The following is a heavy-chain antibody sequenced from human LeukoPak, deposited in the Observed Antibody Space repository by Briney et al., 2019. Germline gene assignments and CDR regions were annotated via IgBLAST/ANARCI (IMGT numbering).Heavy chain of an antibody. CDR1: GGSISSSSYY. J-gene: IGHJ4*02. Sequence: SETLSLTCTVSGGSISSSSYYWGWIRQPPGKGLEWIGSIYYSGSTYYNPSLKSRVTISVDTSKNQFSLKLSSVTAADTAVYYCARGVSFRLYFDYWGQGTLVTVSS. CDR2: IYYSGST. V-gene: IGHV4-39*07. CDR3: ARGVSFRLYFDY. D-gene: IGHD3-16*01.